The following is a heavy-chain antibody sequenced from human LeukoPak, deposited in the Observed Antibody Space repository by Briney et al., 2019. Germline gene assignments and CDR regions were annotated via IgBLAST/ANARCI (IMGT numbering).Heavy chain of an antibody. D-gene: IGHD3-22*01. V-gene: IGHV3-30-3*01. Sequence: GGSLRLSCAASGFTFSSYAMHWVRQAPGKGLEWVAVISYDGSNKYYADSVKGRFTISRDNSKNTLYLQMNSLRAEDTAVYYCARPQWVVVTIVGFDYWGQGPLVTVSS. CDR2: ISYDGSNK. J-gene: IGHJ4*02. CDR3: ARPQWVVVTIVGFDY. CDR1: GFTFSSYA.